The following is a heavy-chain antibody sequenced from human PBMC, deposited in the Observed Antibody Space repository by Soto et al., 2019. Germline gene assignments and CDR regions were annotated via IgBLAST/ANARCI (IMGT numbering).Heavy chain of an antibody. Sequence: GASLKVSCKASGGTFSSYAISWVRQAPGQGLEWMGGIIPIFGTANYAQKFQGRVTITADESTSTAYMELSSLRSEDTAVYYCTDILTGLSPPEWGQGTLVTVSS. V-gene: IGHV1-69*13. CDR2: IIPIFGTA. J-gene: IGHJ4*02. CDR3: TDILTGLSPPE. CDR1: GGTFSSYA. D-gene: IGHD3-9*01.